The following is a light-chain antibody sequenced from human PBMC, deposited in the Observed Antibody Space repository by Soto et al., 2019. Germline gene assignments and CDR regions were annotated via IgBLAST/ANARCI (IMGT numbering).Light chain of an antibody. CDR1: QSISRD. Sequence: DIQMTQSPASLSASVGDRVTVTCRASQSISRDLNWYQQQPGKAPKILIFDASSSPSGVPSRFSGSRSGTDFTLTIISLQPGDFATYYCQQGSSFPYTFGQGTKVDIK. J-gene: IGKJ2*01. CDR3: QQGSSFPYT. CDR2: DAS. V-gene: IGKV1-39*01.